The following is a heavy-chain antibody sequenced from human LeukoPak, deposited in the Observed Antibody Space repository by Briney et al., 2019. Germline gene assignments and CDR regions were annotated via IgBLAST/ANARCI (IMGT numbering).Heavy chain of an antibody. J-gene: IGHJ4*02. CDR2: ISGSGGST. D-gene: IGHD4-17*01. Sequence: GGSLRLSCAASGFTFSSYAMSWVRQAPGKGLEWVSAISGSGGSTYYADSVKGRFAISRDNSKNTLYLQMNSLRAEDTAVYYCAKGDPMTTVTTPFDYWGQGTLVTVSS. V-gene: IGHV3-23*01. CDR1: GFTFSSYA. CDR3: AKGDPMTTVTTPFDY.